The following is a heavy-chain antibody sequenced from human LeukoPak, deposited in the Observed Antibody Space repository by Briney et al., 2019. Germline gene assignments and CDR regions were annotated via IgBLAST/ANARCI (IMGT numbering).Heavy chain of an antibody. V-gene: IGHV3-30*03. J-gene: IGHJ4*02. CDR1: GFTFSSYG. Sequence: GGSLRLSCAASGFTFSSYGMHWVRQAPGKGLEWVAVISYDGSNKYYADSVKGRFTISRDNAKNSLYLQMNSLRAEDTAVYYCARAVEVAAAVVYWGQGTLVTVSS. CDR3: ARAVEVAAAVVY. D-gene: IGHD6-13*01. CDR2: ISYDGSNK.